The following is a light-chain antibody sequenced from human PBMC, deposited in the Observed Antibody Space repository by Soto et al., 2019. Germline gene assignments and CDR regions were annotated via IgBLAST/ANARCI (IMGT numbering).Light chain of an antibody. CDR1: SSNIGRNA. CDR3: VAWDNTLNGVV. V-gene: IGLV1-44*01. J-gene: IGLJ2*01. CDR2: DNN. Sequence: QSVLTQPPSASGTPGQGVTISCSGSSSNIGRNAVNWYLQLPGTAPKLLIYDNNQRPSGVPDRFSGSKSGTSASLAISGLQSEDEADYYCVAWDNTLNGVVFGGGTKVTVL.